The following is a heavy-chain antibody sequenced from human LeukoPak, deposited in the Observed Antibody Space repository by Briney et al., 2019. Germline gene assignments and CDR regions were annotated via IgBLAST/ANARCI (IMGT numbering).Heavy chain of an antibody. CDR1: GGAISSTAYY. V-gene: IGHV4-39*01. CDR3: ARHPPYGSRNWGAYYFDS. CDR2: IYYSGST. Sequence: SETLSLTCNVSGGAISSTAYYWGWIRQPPRKGLEWIGSIYYSGSTYYNPSLKSRVTISVDTSHNQFSLKLNSVTAADTALYYCARHPPYGSRNWGAYYFDSWGQGTLVTVSS. J-gene: IGHJ4*02. D-gene: IGHD3-10*01.